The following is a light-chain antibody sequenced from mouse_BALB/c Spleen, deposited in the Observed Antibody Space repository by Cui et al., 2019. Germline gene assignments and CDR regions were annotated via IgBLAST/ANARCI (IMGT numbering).Light chain of an antibody. V-gene: IGKV9-123*01. Sequence: IQIIPSQSALIASLGDTVILSCRASQGIRGKFDWYQQKPGGNIKLLIYFTSNLSSGGQSKFSGSGTGSDYSITISSLESVEFADYYCLQHNAYPYRFGGGTKLEIK. CDR1: QGIRGK. CDR2: FTS. J-gene: IGKJ2*01. CDR3: LQHNAYPYR.